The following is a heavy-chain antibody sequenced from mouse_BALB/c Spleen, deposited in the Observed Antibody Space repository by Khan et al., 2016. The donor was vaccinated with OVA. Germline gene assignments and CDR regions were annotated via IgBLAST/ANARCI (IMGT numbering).Heavy chain of an antibody. CDR3: TRIYRSDFDY. J-gene: IGHJ2*01. CDR2: INPHIGET. CDR1: GYSFTDYF. Sequence: VQLKESGPVLVRPGASVKISCKASGYSFTDYFMNWVMQSHGKSLEWIGRINPHIGETFYNQRFKDKATLTVDESSGTAHMELRSLASEDSAVYYCTRIYRSDFDYWGQGTTLTVSS. V-gene: IGHV1-20*02. D-gene: IGHD1-1*01.